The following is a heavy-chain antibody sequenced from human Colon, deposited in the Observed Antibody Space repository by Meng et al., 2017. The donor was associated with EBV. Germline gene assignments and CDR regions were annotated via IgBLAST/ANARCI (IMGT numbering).Heavy chain of an antibody. CDR1: GVSISSNIR. V-gene: IGHV4-4*02. Sequence: VQSAAAGPGLVKPSGTPSLTCGVSGVSISSNIRWTWVRQPPGKGLEWIGDIDDSGSTNYNPSLNSRISISLDKSKNHFSLKVNSVTAADTAVYYCARGKQDAWELLAYWGQGALVTVSS. D-gene: IGHD1-26*01. CDR3: ARGKQDAWELLAY. J-gene: IGHJ4*02. CDR2: IDDSGST.